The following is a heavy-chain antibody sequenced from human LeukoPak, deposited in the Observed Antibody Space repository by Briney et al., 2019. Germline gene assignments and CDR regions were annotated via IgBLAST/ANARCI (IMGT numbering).Heavy chain of an antibody. Sequence: GGSLRLSCAASGIILIGRWMTWVRQAPGKGLEWVATIKDDGSNTYYVDSVKGRFTISRDNAKNSLYLQMTNLGVEDTAVYYCVDLGSSDCGQGTLVTVSS. CDR2: IKDDGSNT. D-gene: IGHD3-16*01. CDR3: VDLGSSD. CDR1: GIILIGRW. V-gene: IGHV3-7*01. J-gene: IGHJ4*02.